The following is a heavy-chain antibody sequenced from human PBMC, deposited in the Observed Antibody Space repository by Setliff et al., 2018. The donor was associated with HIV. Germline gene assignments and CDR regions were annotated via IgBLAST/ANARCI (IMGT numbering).Heavy chain of an antibody. CDR3: ARVQYHYVNNGDSYYFTH. D-gene: IGHD3-10*02. CDR2: INHSANT. CDR1: GGSFSGNY. Sequence: SETLSLTCAVYGGSFSGNYWNWIRQPPGKGLEWIGEINHSANTNYSPSLKSRVTISVDTSKNQFSLKLNSVTAADTAVYYCARVQYHYVNNGDSYYFTHWGHGTLVTVSS. J-gene: IGHJ4*01. V-gene: IGHV4-34*01.